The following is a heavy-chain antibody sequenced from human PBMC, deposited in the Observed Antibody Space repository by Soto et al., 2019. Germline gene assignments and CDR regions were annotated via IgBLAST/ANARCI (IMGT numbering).Heavy chain of an antibody. CDR3: VRDGTKTLRDWFDP. V-gene: IGHV4-4*07. CDR2: IYATGTT. Sequence: SETLSLTCTVSGASISGYYWSWIRKSAGKGLEWIGRIYATGTTDYNSSLKSRVMMSVDTSKKQFSLRLRSVTAADTAVYYCVRDGTKTLRDWFDPWGQGISVTVSS. D-gene: IGHD1-1*01. J-gene: IGHJ5*02. CDR1: GASISGYY.